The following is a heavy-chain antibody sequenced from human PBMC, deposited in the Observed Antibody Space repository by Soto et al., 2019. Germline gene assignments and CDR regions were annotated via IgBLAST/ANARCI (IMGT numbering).Heavy chain of an antibody. CDR2: INPNSGAT. V-gene: IGHV1-2*04. CDR1: GDTFSDYY. J-gene: IGHJ6*03. D-gene: IGHD5-12*01. Sequence: QVQLVQSGAEVRKPGASVTVSCRTSGDTFSDYYIHWVRQAPGQGLEWMGWINPNSGATNYAQKFRGWVTMTRDTSIRTVYMQLSRLRSDDTAVYYCARESGGATATLDYYYFYMDVWGTGTTFTVSS. CDR3: ARESGGATATLDYYYFYMDV.